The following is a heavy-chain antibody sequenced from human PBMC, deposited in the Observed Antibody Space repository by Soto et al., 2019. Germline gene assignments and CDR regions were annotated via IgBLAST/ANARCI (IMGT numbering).Heavy chain of an antibody. J-gene: IGHJ3*02. D-gene: IGHD1-1*01. CDR1: GVSINSGGYY. V-gene: IGHV4-31*03. CDR2: IYYTGHT. CDR3: ARGSQLERDALDI. Sequence: QVQLQESGPGLVKPSQTLSLTCSVSGVSINSGGYYWSWIRHHPGKGLEWIGYIYYTGHTFYNASLKSRVAMSFDTSKNQFSLKLSSVTAADTAVYYCARGSQLERDALDIWGQGTMVTVSS.